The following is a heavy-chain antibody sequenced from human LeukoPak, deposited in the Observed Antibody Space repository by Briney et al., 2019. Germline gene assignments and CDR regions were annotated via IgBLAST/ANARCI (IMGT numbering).Heavy chain of an antibody. CDR3: ARDKDPLNYYYYYMDV. CDR1: GFTFSSYA. V-gene: IGHV3-30-3*01. CDR2: ISYDGSNK. J-gene: IGHJ6*03. Sequence: GGSLRLSCAASGFTFSSYAMHWVRQAPGKGLEWVAVISYDGSNKYYADSVKGRFTISRDNSKNTLYLQMNSLRAEDTAVYYCARDKDPLNYYYYYMDVWGKGTTVTVSS.